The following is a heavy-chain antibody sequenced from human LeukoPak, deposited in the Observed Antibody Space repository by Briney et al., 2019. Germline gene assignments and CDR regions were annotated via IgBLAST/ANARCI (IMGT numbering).Heavy chain of an antibody. D-gene: IGHD4-11*01. J-gene: IGHJ6*03. CDR3: ARGLRVTTRRHYYYYMDV. CDR1: GYTFTSYD. CDR2: MNPNSGNT. Sequence: GASVKVSCKASGYTFTSYDINWVRQATGQGLEWMGWMNPNSGNTGYAQKFQGRVTMTRNTSISTAYMELSSLRSEDTAVYYCARGLRVTTRRHYYYYMDVWGKGTTVTVSS. V-gene: IGHV1-8*01.